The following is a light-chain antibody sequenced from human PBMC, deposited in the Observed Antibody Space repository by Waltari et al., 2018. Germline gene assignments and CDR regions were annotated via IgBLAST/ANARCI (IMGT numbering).Light chain of an antibody. Sequence: EIVMTQSPATLSVSPGDRAILSCRASQSVKSNLAWYQQRPGQTPRLLSYGASSRARGVPDRFSGSGSGTDFNLTISSLQSEDFAVYYCQEYQTWLRGTFGQGTKVDIK. CDR2: GAS. V-gene: IGKV3-15*01. J-gene: IGKJ1*01. CDR3: QEYQTWLRGT. CDR1: QSVKSN.